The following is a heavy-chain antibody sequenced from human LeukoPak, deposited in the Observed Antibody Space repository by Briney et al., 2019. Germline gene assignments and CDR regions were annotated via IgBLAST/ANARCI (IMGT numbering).Heavy chain of an antibody. V-gene: IGHV1-2*02. CDR2: INPNSGGT. D-gene: IGHD5-12*01. CDR1: GYTFTGYY. CDR3: ARLSDGYNSHCY. Sequence: ASVKVSCKASGYTFTGYYMHWVRQAPGQGLEWMGWINPNSGGTNYAQKFQGRVTMTRDTSISTAYMELSRLRSDDTAVYYCARLSDGYNSHCYWGQGTLVTVSS. J-gene: IGHJ4*02.